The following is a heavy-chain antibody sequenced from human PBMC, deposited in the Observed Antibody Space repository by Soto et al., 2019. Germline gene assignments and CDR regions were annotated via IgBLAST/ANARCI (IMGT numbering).Heavy chain of an antibody. V-gene: IGHV4-4*07. CDR1: GGSISSLY. Sequence: XGTLSLTCTVSGGSISSLYWAWIRQPSGKGLEWIGRIFPSGDSNYNPSLTSRVSMSLDTSKNQFSLTVSSVTAADTAVYYCARASRCKSEYECFAWLDFWGQGILVTVSS. D-gene: IGHD6-6*01. CDR3: ARASRCKSEYECFAWLDF. J-gene: IGHJ4*02. CDR2: IFPSGDS.